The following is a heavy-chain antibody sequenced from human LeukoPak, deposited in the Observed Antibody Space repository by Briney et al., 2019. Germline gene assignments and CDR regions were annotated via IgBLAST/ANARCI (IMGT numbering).Heavy chain of an antibody. CDR2: INPNSGGI. CDR1: GYTFTGYY. Sequence: ASVKVSCKASGYTFTGYYMHWVRQAPGQGLEWMGWINPNSGGINYAQKFQGRVTMTRDTSISTAYMELSRLRSDDTAVYYCARGYRGSYYSDAFDIWGQGTMVTVSS. CDR3: ARGYRGSYYSDAFDI. J-gene: IGHJ3*02. D-gene: IGHD1-26*01. V-gene: IGHV1-2*02.